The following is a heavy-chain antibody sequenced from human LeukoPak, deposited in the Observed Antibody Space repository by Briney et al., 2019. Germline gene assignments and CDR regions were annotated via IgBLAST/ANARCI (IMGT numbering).Heavy chain of an antibody. Sequence: GGSLRLSCAASGFTFSSYEMNWVRQAPGKGLAWVSFISSSGSTIYHADSVKGRFTISRDNAKNSLYLQMNSLRAEDTAVYYCARGALYCSGGRCYLDYWGQGTLVTVSS. CDR3: ARGALYCSGGRCYLDY. CDR2: ISSSGSTI. CDR1: GFTFSSYE. V-gene: IGHV3-48*03. J-gene: IGHJ4*02. D-gene: IGHD2-15*01.